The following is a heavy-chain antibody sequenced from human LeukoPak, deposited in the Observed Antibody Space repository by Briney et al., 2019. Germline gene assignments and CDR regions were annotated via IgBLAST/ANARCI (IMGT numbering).Heavy chain of an antibody. J-gene: IGHJ3*02. V-gene: IGHV4-59*01. CDR2: IYYSGST. CDR1: GGSISSYY. Sequence: ASETLSLTCTVSGGSISSYYWSWIRQPPGKGLEWIGYIYYSGSTNYNPSLKSRVTISVDTSKNQFSLKLSSVTAADTAVYYCARVPYDSSGYATDAFDIWGQGTMVTVSS. D-gene: IGHD3-22*01. CDR3: ARVPYDSSGYATDAFDI.